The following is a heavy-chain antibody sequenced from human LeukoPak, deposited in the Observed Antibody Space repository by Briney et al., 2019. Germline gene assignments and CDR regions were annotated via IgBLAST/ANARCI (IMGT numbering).Heavy chain of an antibody. Sequence: TGGSLRFSGAAAGFPFSNFAMAWVRQAPGKGLEWVSSISGSGGTTNYADSVKGRFTIFRDNPKNTLYLQMNSLRVEDTAVYFCAKDRVGMSTVTTSFDHWGQGTPVTVSS. D-gene: IGHD4-17*01. CDR1: GFPFSNFA. CDR2: ISGSGGTT. J-gene: IGHJ5*02. CDR3: AKDRVGMSTVTTSFDH. V-gene: IGHV3-23*01.